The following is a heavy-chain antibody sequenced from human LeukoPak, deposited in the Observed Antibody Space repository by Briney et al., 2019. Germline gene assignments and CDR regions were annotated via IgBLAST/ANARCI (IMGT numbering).Heavy chain of an antibody. V-gene: IGHV3-13*01. CDR3: ARAVSSGWYGD. J-gene: IGHJ4*02. CDR2: IGPAGDT. CDR1: GFTFSSYD. D-gene: IGHD6-19*01. Sequence: GGSLRLSCAASGFTFSSYDMHWVRHATGKGLKGVSAIGPAGDTYYPGSVKGRFTISRENAKNSLYLQMNSLRAGDTAVYYCARAVSSGWYGDWGQGTLVTVSS.